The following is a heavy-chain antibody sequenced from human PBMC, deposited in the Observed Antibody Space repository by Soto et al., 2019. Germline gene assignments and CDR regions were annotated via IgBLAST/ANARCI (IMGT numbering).Heavy chain of an antibody. J-gene: IGHJ4*02. CDR3: GRDGALGDTAVVDS. CDR2: IWYDGSNK. V-gene: IGHV3-33*01. Sequence: QVQLVESGGGVVQPGKSLRLSCAASGFTFSTYGMHWVRQAPGKGLEWVAVIWYDGSNKYHGDSLKGRVTISRDNSKKTLYLQMNNLRAEDTAVYYCGRDGALGDTAVVDSWGQGTLVIVSS. D-gene: IGHD5-18*01. CDR1: GFTFSTYG.